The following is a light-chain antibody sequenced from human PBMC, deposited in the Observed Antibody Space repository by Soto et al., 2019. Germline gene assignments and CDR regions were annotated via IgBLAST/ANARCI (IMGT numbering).Light chain of an antibody. CDR2: DGS. V-gene: IGKV1-5*01. J-gene: IGKJ1*01. CDR3: QQYDAYPPT. Sequence: DIQMTQSPPTLSASVGDRVTITCRASQTITWLAWYQQRPGKTPKLLIYDGSRLESGVPSRFSGSESETEFTLPINGLQSDDFATYYCQQYDAYPPTFGQGTKVDIK. CDR1: QTITW.